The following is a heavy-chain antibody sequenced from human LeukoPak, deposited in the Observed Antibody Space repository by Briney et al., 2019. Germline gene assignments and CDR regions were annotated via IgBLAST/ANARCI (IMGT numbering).Heavy chain of an antibody. Sequence: GGSLRLSCADSRFTVSSNYMSWVRQAPGKGLEWVSVIYSGGSTYYADSVKGRFTISRDNSKNTLYLQMNSLRAEDTAVYYCARYIWGSYPTFEDYWGQGSLVTVSS. CDR2: IYSGGST. CDR3: ARYIWGSYPTFEDY. CDR1: RFTVSSNY. D-gene: IGHD3-16*02. V-gene: IGHV3-66*02. J-gene: IGHJ4*02.